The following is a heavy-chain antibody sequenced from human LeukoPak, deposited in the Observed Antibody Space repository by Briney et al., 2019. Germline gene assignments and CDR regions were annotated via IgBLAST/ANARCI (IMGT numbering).Heavy chain of an antibody. CDR1: GDSISSSSYF. Sequence: PSETLSLTCTVSGDSISSSSYFWGWIRQPPGKGLEWFRTFYYSGMTYYNSSLKSRVTISVDTSKNQFSLKLSSVTAADTAVYYCATQSLDILTSLYYFDYWGQGTLVTVSS. D-gene: IGHD3-9*01. CDR3: ATQSLDILTSLYYFDY. V-gene: IGHV4-39*01. J-gene: IGHJ4*02. CDR2: FYYSGMT.